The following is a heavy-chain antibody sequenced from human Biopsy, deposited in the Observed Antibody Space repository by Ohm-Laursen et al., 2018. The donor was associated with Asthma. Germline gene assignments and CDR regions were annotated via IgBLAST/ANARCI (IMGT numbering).Heavy chain of an antibody. Sequence: GTLSLTWTVSGGSMSSSSYYWGWIRQPPGKGLEWMGSISYTGSAYHNPSLKSRVTISVDTSKNHFAVKLSSLTAADTAVYYGARHWDWGSFFDYWGQGTPVTVSS. D-gene: IGHD7-27*01. J-gene: IGHJ4*02. CDR2: ISYTGSA. CDR3: ARHWDWGSFFDY. V-gene: IGHV4-39*01. CDR1: GGSMSSSSYY.